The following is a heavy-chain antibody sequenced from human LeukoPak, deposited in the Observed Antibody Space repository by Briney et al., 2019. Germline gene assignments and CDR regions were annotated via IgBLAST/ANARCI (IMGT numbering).Heavy chain of an antibody. V-gene: IGHV3-7*01. Sequence: GGSLRLSCAASGFTFSSYWMSWVRQAPGKGREWVANIKQDGSEKYYVDSVKGRFTISRDNAKNSLYLQMNSLRAEDTAVYYCARDLDYYGSGNYFDYWGQGTRVTVSS. CDR1: GFTFSSYW. CDR3: ARDLDYYGSGNYFDY. J-gene: IGHJ4*02. CDR2: IKQDGSEK. D-gene: IGHD3-10*01.